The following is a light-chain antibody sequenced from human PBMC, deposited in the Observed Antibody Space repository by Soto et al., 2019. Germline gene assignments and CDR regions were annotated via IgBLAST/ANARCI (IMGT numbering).Light chain of an antibody. CDR1: SSDIGIYNY. J-gene: IGLJ3*02. Sequence: QSALTQPASVSGSPGQSITISCTGTSSDIGIYNYVSWYQQHPGKAPKLVICEVSNRPSGVSSRFSGSKSGNTASLTISGLRAEDEADYYCTSFTTTNIWVFGGWTKLTVL. V-gene: IGLV2-14*01. CDR3: TSFTTTNIWV. CDR2: EVS.